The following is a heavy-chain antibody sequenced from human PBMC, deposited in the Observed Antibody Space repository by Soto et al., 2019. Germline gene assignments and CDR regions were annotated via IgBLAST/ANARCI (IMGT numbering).Heavy chain of an antibody. CDR1: GDTFIGYS. J-gene: IGHJ6*02. CDR3: VIDRLIVAVSVGRMDV. V-gene: IGHV1-69*06. CDR2: VIPTQRTT. Sequence: QVQLVQSGAEVKKPGTSVRVSCKASGDTFIGYSISWVRQAPGQGLEWMGWVIPTQRTTKYAQRFQGRVTMSVDTFASTTYMELRSLRPEDTALYYCVIDRLIVAVSVGRMDVWGQGTTVTVSS. D-gene: IGHD6-19*01.